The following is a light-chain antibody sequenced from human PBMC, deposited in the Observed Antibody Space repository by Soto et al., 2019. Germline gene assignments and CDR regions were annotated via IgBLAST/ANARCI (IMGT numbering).Light chain of an antibody. CDR3: QSYDSSLSGSEV. V-gene: IGLV1-44*01. CDR1: RSSIGSNT. Sequence: QSVLTQPPSASGTPGQRVTISCSGSRSSIGSNTVNWYQHLPGMAPKLLIYSNNHRPSGVPDRFSASKAGASASLAISGLQSGDEADYYCQSYDSSLSGSEVFGGGTKLTVL. J-gene: IGLJ2*01. CDR2: SNN.